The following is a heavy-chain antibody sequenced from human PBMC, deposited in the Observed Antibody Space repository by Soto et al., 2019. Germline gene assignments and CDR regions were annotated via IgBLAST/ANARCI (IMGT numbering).Heavy chain of an antibody. CDR2: INYSGST. CDR1: GGSFSGYY. J-gene: IGHJ6*02. Sequence: QVQLQQWGAGLLKPSETLSLTCAVYGGSFSGYYWSWLRQPPGKGPEWIGEINYSGSTKYNPSLESRVTGSVDTSKGQFSLRLNSVSAAGTAVYYCARTGGMDVWSQGATVTVSS. CDR3: ARTGGMDV. V-gene: IGHV4-34*01.